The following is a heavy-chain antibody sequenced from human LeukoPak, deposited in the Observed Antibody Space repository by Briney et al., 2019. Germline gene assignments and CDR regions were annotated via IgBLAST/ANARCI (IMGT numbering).Heavy chain of an antibody. D-gene: IGHD4-23*01. CDR1: GGSISSSNYH. Sequence: SETLSLTCTVSGGSISSSNYHWGWIRQPPGKGLEWIGSIYYSGSTNYNPSLKSRVTISVDTSKNQFSLKLSSVTAADTAVYYCAGVGYGGNSGFDYWGQGTLVTVSS. CDR2: IYYSGST. J-gene: IGHJ4*02. CDR3: AGVGYGGNSGFDY. V-gene: IGHV4-39*07.